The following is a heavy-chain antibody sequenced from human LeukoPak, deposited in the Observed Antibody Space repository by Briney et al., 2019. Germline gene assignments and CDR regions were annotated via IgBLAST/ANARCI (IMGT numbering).Heavy chain of an antibody. Sequence: GGSLRLSCAASGFTFNSYHFNWVRQHPGKGLEWVSYISISSTIYYADSVKGRFTISRDDAKNSVYLQMNSLRAEDTAVYYCARTHERDLDYWGQGTLVTVSS. V-gene: IGHV3-48*01. J-gene: IGHJ4*02. CDR1: GFTFNSYH. CDR2: ISISSTI. CDR3: ARTHERDLDY.